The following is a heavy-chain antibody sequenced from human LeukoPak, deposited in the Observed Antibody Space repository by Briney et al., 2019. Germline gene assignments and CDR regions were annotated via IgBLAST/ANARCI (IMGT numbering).Heavy chain of an antibody. J-gene: IGHJ4*02. V-gene: IGHV3-23*01. CDR3: AKGVRPYDFWSGPDY. CDR2: ISGSGGST. CDR1: GFTFSSYA. D-gene: IGHD3-3*01. Sequence: PGGSPRLSCAASGFTFSSYAMSWVRQAPGKGLEWVSAISGSGGSTYYADSVKGRFTISRDNSKNTLYLQMNSLRAEDTAVYYCAKGVRPYDFWSGPDYWGQGTLVTVSS.